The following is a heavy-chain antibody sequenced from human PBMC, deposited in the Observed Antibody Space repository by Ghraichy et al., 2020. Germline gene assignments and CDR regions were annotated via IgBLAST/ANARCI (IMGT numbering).Heavy chain of an antibody. J-gene: IGHJ2*01. CDR3: ARLPLPRRAAVGDWYFDL. V-gene: IGHV3-48*01. CDR1: GFSFSDYS. Sequence: GSLRLSCEGSGFSFSDYSMIWVRLTPRKALEWVSYITGSSITIFYTDSVKGRFTISRDNAKNSLYLQMNSLRAEDTAVYYCARLPLPRRAAVGDWYFDLWGRDTLVTVSS. D-gene: IGHD6-13*01. CDR2: ITGSSITI.